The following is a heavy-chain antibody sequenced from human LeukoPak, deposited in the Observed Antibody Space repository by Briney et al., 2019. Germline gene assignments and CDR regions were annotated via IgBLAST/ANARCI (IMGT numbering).Heavy chain of an antibody. CDR2: THTSGST. CDR3: ASDGGRSTNFDY. D-gene: IGHD1-26*01. V-gene: IGHV4-4*07. CDR1: GASISTYY. Sequence: SETLSLTCTVSGASISTYYWSWIRQPAGKGLEWIGRTHTSGSTNYNPSLKSRVSMSVDMSKNQFSLRLSSVTAADTAVYYCASDGGRSTNFDYWGQGTLVTVSS. J-gene: IGHJ4*02.